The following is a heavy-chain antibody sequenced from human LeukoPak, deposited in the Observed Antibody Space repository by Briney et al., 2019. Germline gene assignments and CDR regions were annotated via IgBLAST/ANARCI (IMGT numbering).Heavy chain of an antibody. CDR1: GVTFSNYA. Sequence: GGSLRLSCAASGVTFSNYAMTWVRQAPGKGLEWVSPFCVSSGYTHYADSVKGRVTISRDISMNMLYLQMNTLRAEGTALYYCAKASSLRTSYHGYFVYWGQGTLVTVSS. J-gene: IGHJ4*02. V-gene: IGHV3-23*01. CDR3: AKASSLRTSYHGYFVY. D-gene: IGHD3-16*01. CDR2: FCVSSGYT.